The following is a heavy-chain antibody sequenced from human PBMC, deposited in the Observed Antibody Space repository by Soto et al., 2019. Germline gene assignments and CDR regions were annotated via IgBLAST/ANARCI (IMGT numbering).Heavy chain of an antibody. J-gene: IGHJ5*02. CDR3: ARRDVLRYFDP. D-gene: IGHD3-9*01. Sequence: QVQLQESGPGLVKPSQTLSLTCTVSGGSISSGGYYWSWIRQHPEKGLEWIGYMSDSGSTYNNPSLKSRGTISVDTSKNQFSLKLSSVTAADTAVYYCARRDVLRYFDPWGQGTLVTVSS. CDR1: GGSISSGGYY. V-gene: IGHV4-31*03. CDR2: MSDSGST.